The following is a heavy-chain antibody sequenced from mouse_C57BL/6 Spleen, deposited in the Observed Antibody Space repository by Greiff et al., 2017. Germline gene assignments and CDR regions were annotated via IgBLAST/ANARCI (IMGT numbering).Heavy chain of an antibody. CDR2: IYPRSGNT. V-gene: IGHV1-81*01. CDR3: ANSSGCAY. Sequence: QVQLQQSGAELARPGASVKLSCKASGYTFTSYGISWVKQRTGQGLEWIGEIYPRSGNTYYNEQFKGKATLTADKSSSTAYMERRSLTSEDTAVYFCANSSGCAYGGQGTLVTGSA. CDR1: GYTFTSYG. J-gene: IGHJ3*01. D-gene: IGHD3-2*02.